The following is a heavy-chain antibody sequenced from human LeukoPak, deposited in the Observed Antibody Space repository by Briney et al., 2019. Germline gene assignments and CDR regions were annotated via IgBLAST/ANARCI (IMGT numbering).Heavy chain of an antibody. D-gene: IGHD3-3*01. J-gene: IGHJ4*02. Sequence: ASVKVSCKASGYTFTSYGISWVRQAPGQGLEWMGWISAYNGNTNYAQKLQGRVTMTTDTSTSTAYMELRSLRSEDTAVYYCARRTLFGVIKPPDYWGQGTLVTVSS. CDR3: ARRTLFGVIKPPDY. CDR1: GYTFTSYG. V-gene: IGHV1-18*01. CDR2: ISAYNGNT.